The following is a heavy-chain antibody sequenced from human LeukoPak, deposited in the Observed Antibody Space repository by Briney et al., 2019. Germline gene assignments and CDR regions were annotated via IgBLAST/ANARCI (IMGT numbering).Heavy chain of an antibody. J-gene: IGHJ4*02. CDR2: MTDPADTM. V-gene: IGHV3-23*01. Sequence: GGSLRLSPAASGFKLNNFVMCWVRQAPRKGAEWLSPMTDPADTMYSAQTAKGPVTISRDYFKSMVYMWMNSLRVENTAIYYCAKGAEIDHWGQGTLVTVSS. CDR1: GFKLNNFV. CDR3: AKGAEIDH.